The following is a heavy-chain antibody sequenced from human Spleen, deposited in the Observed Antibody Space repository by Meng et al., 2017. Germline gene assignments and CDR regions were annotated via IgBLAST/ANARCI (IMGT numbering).Heavy chain of an antibody. J-gene: IGHJ4*02. D-gene: IGHD6-19*01. V-gene: IGHV5-51*01. CDR1: GYTFTSYW. Sequence: KVSCKGSGYTFTSYWIGWVRQIPGNGLEWMGIMDPNDSDIRYSQSFQGQVTISVDQSISTAYLQWSSLKASDTAMYFCTRGAEYSSGWPFDYWGQGALVTVSS. CDR2: MDPNDSDI. CDR3: TRGAEYSSGWPFDY.